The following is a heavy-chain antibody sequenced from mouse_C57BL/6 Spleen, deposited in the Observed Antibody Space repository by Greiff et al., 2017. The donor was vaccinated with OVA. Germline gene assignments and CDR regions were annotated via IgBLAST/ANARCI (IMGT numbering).Heavy chain of an antibody. CDR2: IYPGGGYT. J-gene: IGHJ4*01. Sequence: QVQLKESGAELVRPGTSVKMSCKASGYTFTNYWIGWAKQRPGHGLEWIGDIYPGGGYTNYNEKFKGKATLTADKSSSTAYMQFSSLTSEDSAIYYCARRDAAMDYWGQGTSVTVSS. V-gene: IGHV1-63*01. CDR3: ARRDAAMDY. CDR1: GYTFTNYW.